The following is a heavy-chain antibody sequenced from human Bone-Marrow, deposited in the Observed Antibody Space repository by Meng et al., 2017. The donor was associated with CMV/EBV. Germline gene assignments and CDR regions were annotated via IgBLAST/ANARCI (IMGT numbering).Heavy chain of an antibody. Sequence: ASVKVSCKASGYTFTSYGISWVRQAPGQGLEGMGWISAYNGNTNYAQKLQGRVTMTTDTSTSTAYMELRSLRSDDTAVYYCARDHCSTGTLGLYYYYGMDVWGQGTTVTVSS. CDR1: GYTFTSYG. V-gene: IGHV1-18*01. CDR2: ISAYNGNT. CDR3: ARDHCSTGTLGLYYYYGMDV. J-gene: IGHJ6*02. D-gene: IGHD3/OR15-3a*01.